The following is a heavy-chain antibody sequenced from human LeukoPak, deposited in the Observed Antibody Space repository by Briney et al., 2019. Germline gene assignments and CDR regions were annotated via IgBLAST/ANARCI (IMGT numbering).Heavy chain of an antibody. J-gene: IGHJ4*02. Sequence: GGSLRLSCAASGFTVSSNCMSWVRQAPGKGLEWVSVIYSGGSTYYADSVKGRFTISRDNSKNTLYLQMNSLRAEDTAVYYCARVYCSSTSCPLVDYWGQGTLVTVSS. CDR3: ARVYCSSTSCPLVDY. CDR2: IYSGGST. D-gene: IGHD2-2*01. V-gene: IGHV3-66*02. CDR1: GFTVSSNC.